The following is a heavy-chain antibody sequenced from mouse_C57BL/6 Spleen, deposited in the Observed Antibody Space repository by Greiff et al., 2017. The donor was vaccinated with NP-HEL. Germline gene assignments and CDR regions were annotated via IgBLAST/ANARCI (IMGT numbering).Heavy chain of an antibody. V-gene: IGHV1-61*01. CDR2: IYPSDSET. D-gene: IGHD2-4*01. CDR3: ARRWDYDSEDFDY. CDR1: GYTFTSYW. Sequence: QVQLQQPGAELVRPGSSVKLSCKASGYTFTSYWMDWVKQRPGQGLEWIGNIYPSDSETHYNQKFKDKATLTVDKSSSTAYMQLSSLTSEDSAVYYCARRWDYDSEDFDYWGQGTTLTVSS. J-gene: IGHJ2*01.